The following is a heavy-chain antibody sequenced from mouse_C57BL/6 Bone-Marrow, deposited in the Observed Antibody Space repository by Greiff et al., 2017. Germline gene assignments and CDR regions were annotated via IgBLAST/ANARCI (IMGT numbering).Heavy chain of an antibody. CDR1: GFTFSSYT. J-gene: IGHJ1*03. CDR2: ISGGGGNT. CDR3: SRHVTTVLATKYFDV. Sequence: VQLVESGGGLVKPGGSLKLSCAASGFTFSSYTMSWVRQTPEKRLQWVAAISGGGGNTYYPASVKGRFTISRDNDKNILYLQMSSLRSEDTALYYWSRHVTTVLATKYFDVWGTGTTVTVSS. V-gene: IGHV5-9*01. D-gene: IGHD1-1*01.